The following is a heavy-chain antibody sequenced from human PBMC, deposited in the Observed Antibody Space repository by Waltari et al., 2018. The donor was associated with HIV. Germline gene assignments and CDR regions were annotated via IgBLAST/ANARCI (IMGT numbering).Heavy chain of an antibody. CDR3: ARRAFQGGSLTD. CDR2: VSWNSVVI. D-gene: IGHD3-16*01. J-gene: IGHJ4*02. Sequence: EVKLVESGGGLVQPGRSLRLSCEVSGFTFADYAMHWVRQAPGKGLELVSSVSWNSVVIGYADSLKGRFTISRDNAKNSLYLQMNSLRSEDTAFYYCARRAFQGGSLTDWGQGTLVTVSS. V-gene: IGHV3-9*01. CDR1: GFTFADYA.